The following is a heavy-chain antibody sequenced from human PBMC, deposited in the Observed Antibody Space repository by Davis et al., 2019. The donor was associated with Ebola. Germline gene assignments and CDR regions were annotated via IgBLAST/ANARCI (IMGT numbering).Heavy chain of an antibody. Sequence: GESLRLSCAASGFTFSGSAMHWVRQASGKGLEWVGRIRSKANSYATAYAASVKGRFTISRDDSKNTAYLQMNSLKTEDTAVYYCARDRYSGYEWGQGTLVTVSS. J-gene: IGHJ4*02. D-gene: IGHD5-12*01. CDR2: IRSKANSYAT. CDR3: ARDRYSGYE. CDR1: GFTFSGSA. V-gene: IGHV3-73*01.